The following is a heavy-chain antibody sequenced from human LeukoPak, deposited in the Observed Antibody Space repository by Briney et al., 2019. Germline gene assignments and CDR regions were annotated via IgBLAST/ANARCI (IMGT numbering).Heavy chain of an antibody. CDR2: ISAYNGNT. CDR1: GYSFTSYG. D-gene: IGHD2-2*02. J-gene: IGHJ5*02. V-gene: IGHV1-18*01. Sequence: GSSVNVSCKASGYSFTSYGISWVRQAPGQGLEWMGWISAYNGNTNYAQKLQGRVTMTTDTSTSTAYMELRSLRSDDTAVYYCARDRELEGIVVVPAAILGLNWFDPWGQGTLVTVSS. CDR3: ARDRELEGIVVVPAAILGLNWFDP.